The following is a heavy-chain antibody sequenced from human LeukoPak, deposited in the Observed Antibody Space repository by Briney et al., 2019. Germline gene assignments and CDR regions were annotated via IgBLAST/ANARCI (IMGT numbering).Heavy chain of an antibody. Sequence: PSETRSLTCTVSTGSISSGDYYWSWLRQYPGRGLEWIGYIYYSGTTYFNPALMSRGTMSVDTSKNQFSLKLSSVTAADTAVYYCARDRGGYNQPDYWAREPWSPSPQ. CDR2: IYYSGTT. CDR1: TGSISSGDYY. J-gene: IGHJ4*02. D-gene: IGHD5-24*01. V-gene: IGHV4-31*03. CDR3: ARDRGGYNQPDY.